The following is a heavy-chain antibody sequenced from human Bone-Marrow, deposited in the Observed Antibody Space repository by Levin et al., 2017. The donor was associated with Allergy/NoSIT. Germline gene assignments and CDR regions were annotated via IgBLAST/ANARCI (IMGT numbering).Heavy chain of an antibody. V-gene: IGHV1-2*02. CDR2: INPNSGGT. J-gene: IGHJ6*02. D-gene: IGHD3-22*01. Sequence: VASVKVSCKASGYTFTGYYMHWVRQAPGQGLEWMGWINPNSGGTNYAQKFQGRVTMTRDTSISTAYMELSRLRSDDTAVYYCARFGYYDSSGLGVYYYYYGMDVWGQGTTVTVSS. CDR3: ARFGYYDSSGLGVYYYYYGMDV. CDR1: GYTFTGYY.